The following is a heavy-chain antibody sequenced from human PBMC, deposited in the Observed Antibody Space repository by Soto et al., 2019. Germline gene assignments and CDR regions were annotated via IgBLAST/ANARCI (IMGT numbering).Heavy chain of an antibody. CDR1: GFTFTNAW. V-gene: IGHV3-15*01. J-gene: IGHJ4*02. CDR2: IKTTTDGGTT. CDR3: ITVKVTMIVEVLHY. D-gene: IGHD3-22*01. Sequence: PGGSLRLSCAASGFTFTNAWMSWVRQAPGKGLEWVGRIKTTTDGGTTDYAAPVKGRFTVSRDDSENTWYLQMNSLKTEDTAVYYCITVKVTMIVEVLHYWGQGTLVTVSS.